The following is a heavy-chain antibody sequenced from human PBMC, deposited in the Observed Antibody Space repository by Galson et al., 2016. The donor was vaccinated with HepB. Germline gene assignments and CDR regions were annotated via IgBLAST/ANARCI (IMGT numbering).Heavy chain of an antibody. CDR2: IKTDGSEK. V-gene: IGHV3-7*01. J-gene: IGHJ3*02. CDR3: ASAVRGYSVDI. D-gene: IGHD5-18*01. CDR1: GFTFSSYW. Sequence: SLRLSCAASGFTFSSYWMRWVRQAPGKGLECVANIKTDGSEKYYVDSVKGRFTISRDNVKNSLYLQMNSLRAEDTALYYCASAVRGYSVDIWGQGTMVTVSS.